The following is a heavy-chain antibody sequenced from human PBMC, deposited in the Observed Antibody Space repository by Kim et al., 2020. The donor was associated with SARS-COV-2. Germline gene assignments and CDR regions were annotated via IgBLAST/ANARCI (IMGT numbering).Heavy chain of an antibody. CDR1: GDSVSSNSAT. J-gene: IGHJ4*02. CDR3: VRDLWGSSQIYYFDY. Sequence: SQTLSLTCAISGDSVSSNSATWNWIRQSPSRGLEWLGRTYYRSKWSNDYADSVRSRMTINPDTSKNQFSLQLTSVTPEDTAVYYCVRDLWGSSQIYYFDYWGQGTLVTVSS. CDR2: TYYRSKWSN. D-gene: IGHD6-13*01. V-gene: IGHV6-1*01.